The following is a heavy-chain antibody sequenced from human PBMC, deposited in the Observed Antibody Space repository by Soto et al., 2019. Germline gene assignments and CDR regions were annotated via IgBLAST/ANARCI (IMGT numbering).Heavy chain of an antibody. V-gene: IGHV5-51*01. CDR3: ARLDYGSGTPHFDV. CDR1: GYSFTSYW. CDR2: IFPDDSDT. J-gene: IGHJ4*02. Sequence: PGESLKISCQVSGYSFTSYWIGWVRQMSGKGLEWMAMIFPDDSDTRYSPSFQGRVTISVDKSTSTASLQWHSLEASDTAMYYCARLDYGSGTPHFDVWGQGTQVTSPQ. D-gene: IGHD3-10*01.